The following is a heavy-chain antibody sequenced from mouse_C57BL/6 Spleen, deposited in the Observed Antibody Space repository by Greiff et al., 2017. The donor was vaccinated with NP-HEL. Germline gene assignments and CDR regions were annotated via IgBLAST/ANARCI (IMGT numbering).Heavy chain of an antibody. V-gene: IGHV5-6*01. CDR1: GFTFSSYG. J-gene: IGHJ2*01. CDR2: ISSGGSYT. D-gene: IGHD1-1*01. Sequence: EVMLVESGGDLVKPGGSLKLSCAASGFTFSSYGMSWVRQTPDKRLEWVATISSGGSYTYYPDSVKGRFTISRDNAKNTLYLQMSSLKSEDTAMYYCARQDTTVVARDYFDYWGQGTTLTVSS. CDR3: ARQDTTVVARDYFDY.